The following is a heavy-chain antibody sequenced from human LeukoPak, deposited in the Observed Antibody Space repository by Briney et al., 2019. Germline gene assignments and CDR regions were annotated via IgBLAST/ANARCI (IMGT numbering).Heavy chain of an antibody. CDR1: GFTFDDYT. CDR2: ISGSGGST. CDR3: AKDRPDGYCSGGSCLAGDY. J-gene: IGHJ4*02. Sequence: GSLRLSCAASGFTFDDYTMHWVRQAPGKGLEWVSAISGSGGSTYYADSVKGRFTISRDNSKNTLYLQMNSLRAEDTAVYYCAKDRPDGYCSGGSCLAGDYWGQGTLVTVSS. V-gene: IGHV3-23*01. D-gene: IGHD2-15*01.